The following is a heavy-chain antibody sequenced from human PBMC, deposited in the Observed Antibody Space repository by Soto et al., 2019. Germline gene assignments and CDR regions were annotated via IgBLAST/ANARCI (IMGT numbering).Heavy chain of an antibody. CDR3: ARHIAVAGAKTPDY. J-gene: IGHJ4*02. V-gene: IGHV4-39*01. D-gene: IGHD6-19*01. CDR1: GGSISSSSYY. CDR2: IYYSGST. Sequence: SETLSLTCTVSGGSISSSSYYWGWIRQPPGKGLEWIGSIYYSGSTYYNPSLKSRVTISVDTSKNQFSLKLSSVTAADTAVYYCARHIAVAGAKTPDYWGQGTLVTVSS.